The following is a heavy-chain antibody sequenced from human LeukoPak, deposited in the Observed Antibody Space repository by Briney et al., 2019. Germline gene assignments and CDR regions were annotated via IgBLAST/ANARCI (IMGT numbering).Heavy chain of an antibody. CDR2: ISAYNGNT. Sequence: ASVKVSCKASGYTFTSYGISWVRQAPGQGLEWMGWISAYNGNTNYAQKLQGRVTMTTDTSTSTAYMELRSLRSDDTAVYYCASSRPHFYDSSGYYYGLFDYWGQGTLVTVSS. J-gene: IGHJ4*02. V-gene: IGHV1-18*01. CDR1: GYTFTSYG. CDR3: ASSRPHFYDSSGYYYGLFDY. D-gene: IGHD3-22*01.